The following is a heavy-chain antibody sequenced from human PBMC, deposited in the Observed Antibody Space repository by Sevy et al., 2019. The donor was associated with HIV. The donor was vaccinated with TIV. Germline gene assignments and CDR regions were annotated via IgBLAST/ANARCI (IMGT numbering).Heavy chain of an antibody. D-gene: IGHD4-17*01. J-gene: IGHJ4*02. CDR1: GFTFSSYE. CDR2: ISNSGTPM. CDR3: ARDLPPSATTVAHFDC. Sequence: GGSLRLSCVASGFTFSSYEMNWVRQAPGKGLGWVSYISNSGTPMNYSASVKARLTISRDNARNSLYLQMNSLRAEDTAVYYCARDLPPSATTVAHFDCWGQGTLVTVSS. V-gene: IGHV3-48*03.